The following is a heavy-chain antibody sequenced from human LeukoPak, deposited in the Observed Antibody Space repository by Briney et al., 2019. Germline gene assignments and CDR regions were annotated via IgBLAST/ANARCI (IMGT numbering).Heavy chain of an antibody. V-gene: IGHV1-2*02. CDR1: GYTFTGYY. D-gene: IGHD6-13*01. J-gene: IGHJ5*02. CDR3: AREAGYSSSWQGDNWFDP. Sequence: ASVKVSCKASGYTFTGYYMHWVRQAPGQGLEWMGWINPNSGGTNYAQKFQGRVTMTRDTSISTAYMELSRPRSDDTAVYYCAREAGYSSSWQGDNWFDPWGQGTLVTVSS. CDR2: INPNSGGT.